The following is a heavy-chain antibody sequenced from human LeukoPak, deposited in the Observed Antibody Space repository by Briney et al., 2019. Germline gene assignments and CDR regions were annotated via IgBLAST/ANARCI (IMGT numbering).Heavy chain of an antibody. CDR2: ISGSGGTP. V-gene: IGHV3-23*01. CDR3: AKTRGISISGVVPLCDY. J-gene: IGHJ4*02. Sequence: GGSLRLSCAASGFTFSTSGMTWVRQAPGKGLDWVSNISGSGGTPYYTDSVKGRFTISRDNSKNTLYLQMNSLRAEDTAVYYCAKTRGISISGVVPLCDYWGQGTLVTVSS. D-gene: IGHD3-3*01. CDR1: GFTFSTSG.